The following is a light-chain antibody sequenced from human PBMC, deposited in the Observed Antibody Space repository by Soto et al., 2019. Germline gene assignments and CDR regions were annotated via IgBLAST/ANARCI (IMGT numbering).Light chain of an antibody. J-gene: IGKJ4*01. V-gene: IGKV1-5*01. CDR1: QSISKW. Sequence: IQIPPSPSTLSASVGDRVTMTCRASQSISKWLAWYQQKPGTAPKLLIYDASNLESGVPSRFSGSGSGTEFTLTIRSLQPDDFATYYCQQYDSYSPLTFGGGTKVDIK. CDR2: DAS. CDR3: QQYDSYSPLT.